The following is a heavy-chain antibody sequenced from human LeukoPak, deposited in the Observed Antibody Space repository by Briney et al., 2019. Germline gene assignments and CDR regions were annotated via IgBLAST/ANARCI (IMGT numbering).Heavy chain of an antibody. CDR2: IGTADDT. V-gene: IGHV3-13*04. CDR1: GFTFTNYD. J-gene: IGHJ2*01. CDR3: ARVRAAAGANWYFDL. D-gene: IGHD6-13*01. Sequence: GGSLRLSCAASGFTFTNYDMHWVRQATGKGLEWVSAIGTADDTYYSGSVKGRFTISRENAKSSLYLQMNRLRAGDTAVYYCARVRAAAGANWYFDLWGRGTLVTVSS.